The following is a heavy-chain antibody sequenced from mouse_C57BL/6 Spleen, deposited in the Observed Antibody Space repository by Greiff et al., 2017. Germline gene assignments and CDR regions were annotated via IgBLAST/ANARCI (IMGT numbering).Heavy chain of an antibody. CDR3: ARGGSSPLFDY. CDR1: GYAFSSYW. CDR2: IYPGDGDT. V-gene: IGHV1-80*01. Sequence: QVQLQQSGAELVKPGASVKISCKASGYAFSSYWMNWVKQRPGKGLEGIGQIYPGDGDTNYNGKFKGKATLTADKSSSTAYMQLSSLTSEDSAVYFCARGGSSPLFDYWCQGTLVTVSA. D-gene: IGHD1-1*01. J-gene: IGHJ3*01.